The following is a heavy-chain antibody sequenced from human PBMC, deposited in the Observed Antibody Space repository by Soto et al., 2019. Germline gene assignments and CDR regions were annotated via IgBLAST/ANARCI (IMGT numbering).Heavy chain of an antibody. CDR1: GGSISSSSYY. CDR3: ARRLDYGHYVDDYYYMDV. J-gene: IGHJ6*03. V-gene: IGHV4-39*01. CDR2: IYYSGST. Sequence: SETLSLTCTVSGGSISSSSYYWGWIRQPPGKGLEWIGSIYYSGSTYYNPSLKSRVTISVDTSKNQFSLKLSSVTAADTAVYYCARRLDYGHYVDDYYYMDVWGKGTTVTVSS. D-gene: IGHD4-17*01.